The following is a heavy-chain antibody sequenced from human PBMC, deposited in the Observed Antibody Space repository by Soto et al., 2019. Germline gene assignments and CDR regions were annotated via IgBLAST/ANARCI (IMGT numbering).Heavy chain of an antibody. J-gene: IGHJ6*02. CDR2: IYSGGST. V-gene: IGHV3-53*02. CDR3: ARNYGDLYYYYYGMDV. CDR1: GFTVSSNY. D-gene: IGHD4-17*01. Sequence: EVQLVETGGGLIQPGGSLRLSCAASGFTVSSNYMSWVRQAPGKGLEWVSVIYSGGSTYYADSVKGRFTISRDNSKNTVYLQMNSLRAEDTAVYYCARNYGDLYYYYYGMDVWGQGTTVTVSS.